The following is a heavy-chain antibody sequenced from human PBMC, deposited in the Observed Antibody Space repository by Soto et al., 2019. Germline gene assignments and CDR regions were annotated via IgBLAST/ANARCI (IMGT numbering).Heavy chain of an antibody. CDR2: FSGSGAST. V-gene: IGHV3-23*01. CDR1: GFTFSSYA. D-gene: IGHD3-10*01. Sequence: EVQVLESGGGMVQPGGSLRLSCAASGFTFSSYAMSWVRQAPGKGLEWVSSFSGSGASTYYADSVKGRFTISRDNPKNTLYLQMNSLRAEDTDVYYCAKDMGFWGQGTLVTVSS. J-gene: IGHJ4*02. CDR3: AKDMGF.